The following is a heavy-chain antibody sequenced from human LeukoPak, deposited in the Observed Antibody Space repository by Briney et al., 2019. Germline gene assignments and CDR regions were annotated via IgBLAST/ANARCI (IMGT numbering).Heavy chain of an antibody. CDR1: GYTFTSSG. D-gene: IGHD6-19*01. CDR3: ARDYSSGWPNFDY. Sequence: VASVKVSCTASGYTFTSSGISWVRQAPGQGPEWMGWISTYNGNTNYAQKLQGRVTMTADTSTSTAYMELRSLRSDDTAVYYCARDYSSGWPNFDYWGQGTRVTVSS. V-gene: IGHV1-18*01. CDR2: ISTYNGNT. J-gene: IGHJ4*02.